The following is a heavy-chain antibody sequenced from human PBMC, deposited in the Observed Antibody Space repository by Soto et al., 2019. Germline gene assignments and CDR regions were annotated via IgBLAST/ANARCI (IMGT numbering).Heavy chain of an antibody. CDR2: MNPNSGNT. Sequence: ASVKVSCKVSGYTFTSYDINWVRQATGQGLEWMGWMNPNSGNTGYAQKFQGRVTMTRNTSISTAYMELSSLRSEDTAVYYCATPYSSSPEEVDAFDIWGQGTMVTVSS. V-gene: IGHV1-8*01. J-gene: IGHJ3*02. D-gene: IGHD6-6*01. CDR3: ATPYSSSPEEVDAFDI. CDR1: GYTFTSYD.